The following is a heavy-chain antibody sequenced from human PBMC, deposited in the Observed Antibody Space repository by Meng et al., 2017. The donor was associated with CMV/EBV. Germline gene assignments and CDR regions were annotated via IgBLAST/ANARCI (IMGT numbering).Heavy chain of an antibody. V-gene: IGHV3-30*02. CDR1: GFTFSSYG. Sequence: GESLKISCAASGFTFSSYGMHWVRQAQGKGLEWVAFIRYDGSNKYYADSVKGRFTISRDNSKNTLYLQMNSLRAEDTAVYYCAKRGGYCSSTSCQYYYGMDVWGQGTTVTVSS. CDR3: AKRGGYCSSTSCQYYYGMDV. J-gene: IGHJ6*02. D-gene: IGHD2-2*01. CDR2: IRYDGSNK.